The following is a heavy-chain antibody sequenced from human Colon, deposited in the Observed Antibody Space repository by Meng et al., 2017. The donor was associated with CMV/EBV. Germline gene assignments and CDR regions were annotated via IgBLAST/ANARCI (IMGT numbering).Heavy chain of an antibody. CDR2: VYYNGNT. CDR3: ARGSGQYPGHDWYFDL. CDR1: GASLSGYY. Sequence: SETLSLTCTVSGASLSGYYWSWIRLSPRKGLEWIGNVYYNGNTNNNPSLKSRVAISVDPSKNQFSLKLTSVTPADTAVYFCARGSGQYPGHDWYFDLWGRGTLVTVSS. V-gene: IGHV4-59*01. D-gene: IGHD3-3*01. J-gene: IGHJ2*01.